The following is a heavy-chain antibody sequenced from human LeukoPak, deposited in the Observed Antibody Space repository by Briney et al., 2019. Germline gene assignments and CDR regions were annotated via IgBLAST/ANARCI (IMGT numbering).Heavy chain of an antibody. CDR1: GCSIYSHS. J-gene: IGHJ4*02. Sequence: TSETLSLTCAVSGCSIYSHSWGWIRQPPGKGLEWIGAIYYKGNTNYNPSLKSRVTISLDTSKNHLCLKLTSVVAADTAIYYYMRRDTGWNYSDYWGQGILVTVSS. CDR3: MRRDTGWNYSDY. CDR2: IYYKGNT. D-gene: IGHD6-19*01. V-gene: IGHV4-59*08.